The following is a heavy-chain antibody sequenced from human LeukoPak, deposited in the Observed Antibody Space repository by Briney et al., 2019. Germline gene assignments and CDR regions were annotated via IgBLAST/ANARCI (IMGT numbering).Heavy chain of an antibody. V-gene: IGHV3-23*01. CDR1: GFTFSDHA. Sequence: WGSLRLSCAASGFTFSDHAMTWVRQAPGKGLEWVSTMSVGAGRTYYADSVKARFTISRDNAKNSLYLQMNSLRPEDTAVYYCAGRGDGNLYYFDHWGQGTLVTASS. CDR3: AGRGDGNLYYFDH. J-gene: IGHJ4*02. CDR2: MSVGAGRT. D-gene: IGHD5-24*01.